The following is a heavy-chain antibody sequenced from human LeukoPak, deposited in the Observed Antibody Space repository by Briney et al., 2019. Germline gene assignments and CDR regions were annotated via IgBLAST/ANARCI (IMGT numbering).Heavy chain of an antibody. CDR1: GFSLSSYW. J-gene: IGHJ4*02. CDR2: IKEDGSEN. Sequence: PGGALRLSRAHSGFSLSSYWLSWVRLAPGTGREGAGNIKEDGSENYYVDSVKGRFPISRDNAKNSMYLQMNSLRAEDTAVYYCARVRGIAVAGTASIYFDYWGQGTLVTVSS. CDR3: ARVRGIAVAGTASIYFDY. D-gene: IGHD6-19*01. V-gene: IGHV3-7*01.